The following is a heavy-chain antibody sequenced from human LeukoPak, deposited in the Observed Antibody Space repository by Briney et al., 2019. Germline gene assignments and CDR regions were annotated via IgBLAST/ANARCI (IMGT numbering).Heavy chain of an antibody. J-gene: IGHJ4*02. CDR3: AKDRGGWLQSYFDY. CDR2: ISYDGSNK. V-gene: IGHV3-30*18. Sequence: GGSLRLSCAASGFTFSSYGMHWVRQAPGKGLERVAVISYDGSNKYYADSVKGRFTISRDNSKNTLYLQMNSLRAEDTAVYYCAKDRGGWLQSYFDYWGQGTLVTVSS. CDR1: GFTFSSYG. D-gene: IGHD5-24*01.